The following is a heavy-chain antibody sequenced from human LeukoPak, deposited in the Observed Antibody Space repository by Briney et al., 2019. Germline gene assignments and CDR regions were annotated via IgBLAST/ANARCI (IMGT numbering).Heavy chain of an antibody. J-gene: IGHJ1*01. CDR2: IYTSGST. CDR3: ARRQYYYDSSGYPRRNKRAEYFQH. CDR1: GGSISSGSYY. D-gene: IGHD3-22*01. V-gene: IGHV4-61*02. Sequence: SQTLSLTCTVSGGSISSGSYYWSWIRQPAGKGLEWIGRIYTSGSTNYNPSLKSRVTISVDTSKNQFSLKLSSVTAADTAVYYCARRQYYYDSSGYPRRNKRAEYFQHWGQGTLVTVSS.